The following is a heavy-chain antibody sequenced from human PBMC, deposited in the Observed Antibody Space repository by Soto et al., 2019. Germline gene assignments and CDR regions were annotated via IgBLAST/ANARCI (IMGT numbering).Heavy chain of an antibody. CDR3: AKDQGTNGVFDY. CDR2: ISSSSSTK. D-gene: IGHD2-8*01. Sequence: GGSLILSCAASGFTFSSYSMNCVRQAPGKGLEWVSYISSSSSTKYYADSVKGRFTISRDNAKNSLYLQMNSLRAEDTAVYYCAKDQGTNGVFDYWGQGTLVTVSS. CDR1: GFTFSSYS. V-gene: IGHV3-48*01. J-gene: IGHJ4*02.